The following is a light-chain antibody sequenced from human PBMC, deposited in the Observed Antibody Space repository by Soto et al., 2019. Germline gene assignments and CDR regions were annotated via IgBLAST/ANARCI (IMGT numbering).Light chain of an antibody. J-gene: IGLJ2*01. Sequence: QAVVTQEPSLTVSPGGTVTLTCGSSTGAVTSGHYPYWFQQKPGQAPRTLIYDTSNKHSWTPARFSGSLLGGKAALTLSGAQPEDEAEYYCLLSYSGARQMVFGGGTKLTVL. CDR1: TGAVTSGHY. CDR2: DTS. CDR3: LLSYSGARQMV. V-gene: IGLV7-46*01.